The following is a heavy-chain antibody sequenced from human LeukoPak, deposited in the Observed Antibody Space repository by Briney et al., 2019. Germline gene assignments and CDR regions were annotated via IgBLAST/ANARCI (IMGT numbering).Heavy chain of an antibody. Sequence: GGSLRLSCAASGFTFSSYSMNWVRQAPGKGLEWVSYISSSSSTIYYADSVKGRFTISRDNAKNSLYLQMNSLRAEDTAVYYCAGVSSSGWYDYYYMDVWGKGTTVTVSS. CDR3: AGVSSSGWYDYYYMDV. V-gene: IGHV3-48*01. J-gene: IGHJ6*03. D-gene: IGHD6-19*01. CDR1: GFTFSSYS. CDR2: ISSSSSTI.